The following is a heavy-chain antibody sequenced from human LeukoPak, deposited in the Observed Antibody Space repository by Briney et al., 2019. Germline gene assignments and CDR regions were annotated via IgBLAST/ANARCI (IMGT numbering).Heavy chain of an antibody. CDR3: ASGTGYSSSWNFDY. D-gene: IGHD6-13*01. Sequence: SVKVSCKASGGTFSSCAISWVRQAPGQGLEWTGGIIPIFGTANYAQKFQGRVTITTDESTSTAYMELSSLRSEDTAVYYCASGTGYSSSWNFDYWGQGTLVTVSS. J-gene: IGHJ4*02. V-gene: IGHV1-69*05. CDR2: IIPIFGTA. CDR1: GGTFSSCA.